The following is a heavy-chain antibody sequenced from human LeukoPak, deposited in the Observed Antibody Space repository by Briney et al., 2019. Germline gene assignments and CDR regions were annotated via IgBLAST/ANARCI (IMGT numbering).Heavy chain of an antibody. J-gene: IGHJ6*02. Sequence: GGSLRLSCAASGFTFSTYSMNWVRQAPGKGLEWVSYISSSSSTIYYADSVKGRFTISRDNAKNSLYLQMNSLRDEDTAVYYCARRGNSHSSVPYGMDVWGQGTTVTVSS. D-gene: IGHD3-22*01. CDR1: GFTFSTYS. CDR2: ISSSSSTI. CDR3: ARRGNSHSSVPYGMDV. V-gene: IGHV3-48*02.